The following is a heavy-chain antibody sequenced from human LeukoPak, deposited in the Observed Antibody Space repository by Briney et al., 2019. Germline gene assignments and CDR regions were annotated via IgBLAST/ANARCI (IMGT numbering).Heavy chain of an antibody. V-gene: IGHV6-1*01. Sequence: SQTLSLTFAISGDSVSSNSAAWNWLRQSPSRGLEWLGRTYYRSKWYNDYAVSVKSRITINPDTSKNQFSLQLNSVTPEDTAVYYCARERLTHYMDVWGKGTTVTVSS. CDR2: TYYRSKWYN. CDR1: GDSVSSNSAA. CDR3: ARERLTHYMDV. D-gene: IGHD4/OR15-4a*01. J-gene: IGHJ6*03.